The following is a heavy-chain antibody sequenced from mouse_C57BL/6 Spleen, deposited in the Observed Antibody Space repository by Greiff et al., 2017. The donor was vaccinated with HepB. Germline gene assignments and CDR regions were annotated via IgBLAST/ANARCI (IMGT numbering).Heavy chain of an antibody. J-gene: IGHJ4*01. Sequence: VQLKQSGAELVKPGASVKLSCTASGFNIKDYYMHWVKQRTEQGLEWIGRIDPEDGETKYAPKFQGKATITADTSSNTAYLQLSSLTSEDTAVYYCASPSVVAKGAMDYWGQGTSVTVSS. CDR3: ASPSVVAKGAMDY. CDR2: IDPEDGET. CDR1: GFNIKDYY. V-gene: IGHV14-2*01. D-gene: IGHD1-1*01.